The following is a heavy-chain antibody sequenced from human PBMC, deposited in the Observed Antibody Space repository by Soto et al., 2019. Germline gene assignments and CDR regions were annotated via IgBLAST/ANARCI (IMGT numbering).Heavy chain of an antibody. CDR2: IIPILGMS. V-gene: IGHV1-69*08. Sequence: QVHLVQSGAEVKKPGSSVKVSCKASGGTFNTFSVTWVRQAPGQGLEWMGRIIPILGMSNYSHKFQGRVTMTADKSSNTAYMELSGLTSDDTAVYYCAREPEYSSGWYGMDVWGQGTTVTVS. J-gene: IGHJ6*02. D-gene: IGHD6-19*01. CDR1: GGTFNTFS. CDR3: AREPEYSSGWYGMDV.